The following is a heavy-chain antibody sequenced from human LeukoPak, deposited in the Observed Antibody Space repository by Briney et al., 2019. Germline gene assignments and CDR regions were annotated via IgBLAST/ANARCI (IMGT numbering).Heavy chain of an antibody. CDR3: ARVILGVAQYSGLDV. J-gene: IGHJ6*02. V-gene: IGHV3-7*01. D-gene: IGHD2/OR15-2a*01. CDR2: MNEVGSAK. Sequence: PGGSLRLSCAASGFTFSRYWLTWVRQAPGKGLEWVANMNEVGSAKFYVDSVKGRFTTSRDNAQNSVFLQMNSLRAEDTAVYYCARVILGVAQYSGLDVWGQGTTVTVSS. CDR1: GFTFSRYW.